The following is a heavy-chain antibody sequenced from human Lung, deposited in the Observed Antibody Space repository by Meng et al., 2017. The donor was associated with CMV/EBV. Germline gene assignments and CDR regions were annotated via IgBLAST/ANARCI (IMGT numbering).Heavy chain of an antibody. CDR3: AREQNGGVYYYYYGMDV. CDR1: FTFSSYA. D-gene: IGHD3-16*01. CDR2: ISYDGSNK. V-gene: IGHV3-30-3*01. J-gene: IGHJ6*02. Sequence: FTFSSYAMNWVRKAPGKGLEWVAVISYDGSNKYYADSVKGRFTISRDNSKNTLYLQMNSLRAEDTAVYYCAREQNGGVYYYYYGMDVWGQGTTVTVSS.